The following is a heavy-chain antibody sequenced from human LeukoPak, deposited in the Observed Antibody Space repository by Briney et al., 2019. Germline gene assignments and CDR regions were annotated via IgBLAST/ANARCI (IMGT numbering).Heavy chain of an antibody. D-gene: IGHD2-15*01. CDR3: ARMCSGGSCYSEMYY. CDR1: GYTFTSYD. V-gene: IGHV1-8*03. J-gene: IGHJ4*02. CDR2: MNPNSGNT. Sequence: GASVKVSCKASGYTFTSYDINWVRQATGQGLEWMGWMNPNSGNTGYAQKFQGRVTITRNTSINTAYMELSSLRSEDTAVYYCARMCSGGSCYSEMYYWGQGTLVTVSS.